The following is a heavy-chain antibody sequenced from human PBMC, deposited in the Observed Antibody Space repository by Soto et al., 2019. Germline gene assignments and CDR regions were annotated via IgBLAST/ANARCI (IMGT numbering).Heavy chain of an antibody. CDR3: GKGGRQGLVSSDFNY. CDR2: VSHDGRNT. V-gene: IGHV3-30*18. J-gene: IGHJ4*02. CDR1: GFTFSDYA. D-gene: IGHD6-19*01. Sequence: VQLVESGGGVVQPGRSLRLSCAASGFTFSDYAMHWVRQAPGKGLEWVAVVSHDGRNTHYADSVKGRFTISRDSSKNTVSRELTSLGAADTGVSYGGKGGRQGLVSSDFNYWGQGALVTVSS.